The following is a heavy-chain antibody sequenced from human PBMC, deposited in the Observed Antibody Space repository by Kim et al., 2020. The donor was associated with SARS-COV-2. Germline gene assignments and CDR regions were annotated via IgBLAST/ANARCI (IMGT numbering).Heavy chain of an antibody. CDR2: ISGSGART. CDR1: GFTFSSCD. D-gene: IGHD6-13*01. V-gene: IGHV3-23*01. J-gene: IGHJ5*02. CDR3: AKALGPGLAADWFDP. Sequence: GGSLRLSCAASGFTFSSCDMSWVRQAPGKGLDWVSSISGSGARTYYAESVKGRFTISRDNSKNTLDLQMDSLRADDTAVYYCAKALGPGLAADWFDPRG.